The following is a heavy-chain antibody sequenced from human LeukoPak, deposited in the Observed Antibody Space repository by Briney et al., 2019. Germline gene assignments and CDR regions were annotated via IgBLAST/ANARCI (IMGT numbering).Heavy chain of an antibody. CDR2: IVPMFGTV. J-gene: IGHJ4*02. D-gene: IGHD1-26*01. V-gene: IGHV1-69*06. Sequence: SVKVSCKASGAPVTTSFATTGVRQAPGQGLEWMGRIVPMFGTVNYAQKFQGRLTITADTSTSIAYMELSSLRSEDSAVFYCAREWEYWGQGTLVTVSS. CDR3: AREWEY. CDR1: GAPVTTSFA.